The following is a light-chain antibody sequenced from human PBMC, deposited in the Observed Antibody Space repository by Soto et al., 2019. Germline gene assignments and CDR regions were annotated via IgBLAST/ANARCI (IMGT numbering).Light chain of an antibody. V-gene: IGKV3-15*01. CDR3: QQYNNWWT. CDR2: GAS. J-gene: IGKJ1*01. CDR1: QSVNSN. Sequence: EIVMTQSPATLSVSPGERATLSCRASQSVNSNLAWYQQKPGQAPRLLIYGASTRATGIPARFSGGGSGTEFTLTISSPQSEDFAVYYCQQYNNWWTFGQGTKV.